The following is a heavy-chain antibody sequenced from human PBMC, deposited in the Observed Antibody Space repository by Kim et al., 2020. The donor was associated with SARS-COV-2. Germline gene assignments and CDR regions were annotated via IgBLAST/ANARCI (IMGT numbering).Heavy chain of an antibody. J-gene: IGHJ4*02. V-gene: IGHV4-4*02. D-gene: IGHD6-6*01. CDR3: ARGRGQLDDY. CDR2: IHHSGST. CDR1: DGSMSSGYW. Sequence: SETLSLTCAVSDGSMSSGYWWSWVRQPPGKGLEWIGEIHHSGSTFYNPSLRSRVTISIDRSKKQFSLKLTSVTAADTAVYYCARGRGQLDDYWDQGTLSPSPQ.